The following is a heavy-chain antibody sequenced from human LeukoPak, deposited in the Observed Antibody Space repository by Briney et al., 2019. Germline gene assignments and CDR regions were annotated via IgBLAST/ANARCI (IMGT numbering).Heavy chain of an antibody. CDR3: ARYSYYYDGSGYQYYFDY. CDR1: GGSISSHY. D-gene: IGHD3-22*01. Sequence: PSETLSLTCTVSGGSISSHYWSWIRQPPGKGLEWIGYIHYSGSTNYNPSLKSRVTISVDTSKNQFSLKLSSVTAAATAVYYCARYSYYYDGSGYQYYFDYWGQGTLVTVSS. V-gene: IGHV4-59*08. CDR2: IHYSGST. J-gene: IGHJ4*02.